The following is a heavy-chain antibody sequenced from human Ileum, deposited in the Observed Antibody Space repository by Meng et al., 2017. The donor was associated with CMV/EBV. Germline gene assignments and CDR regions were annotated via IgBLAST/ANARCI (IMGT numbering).Heavy chain of an antibody. CDR3: ARLGWLIFPRNYYYGMDV. D-gene: IGHD3/OR15-3a*01. Sequence: GESLKISCKGSGYSFTSYWIGWVRPMPGKGLEWMGIIYPGDSDTRYSPCFQGQVTISVDKSISTAYLQWSSLKASDTAMYYCARLGWLIFPRNYYYGMDVWGQGTTVTVSS. CDR2: IYPGDSDT. CDR1: GYSFTSYW. J-gene: IGHJ6*02. V-gene: IGHV5-51*01.